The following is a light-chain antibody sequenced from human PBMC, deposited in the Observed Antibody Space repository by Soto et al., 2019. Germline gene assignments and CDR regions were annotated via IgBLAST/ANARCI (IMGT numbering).Light chain of an antibody. Sequence: DIQMTQSPSTLSASVGDRVTITCRASQSISSWLAWYQQKPGKAPKLLIYKASSLESGVTSRFSGRGSGTEFTLTISSLQPDDFATYYCQQYNSYSPVTFGGGTKVEIK. CDR3: QQYNSYSPVT. CDR2: KAS. V-gene: IGKV1-5*03. CDR1: QSISSW. J-gene: IGKJ4*01.